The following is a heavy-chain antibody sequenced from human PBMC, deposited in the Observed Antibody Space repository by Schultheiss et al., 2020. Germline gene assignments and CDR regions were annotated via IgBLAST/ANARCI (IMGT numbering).Heavy chain of an antibody. Sequence: GGSLRLSCAASGFAFSSYVLHWVRRAPGKGLEWVAVISYDGSNKYYADSVKGRFTISRDNAKNSLYLQMNSLRAEDTAVCYCARDGWSVGYYYYYGMDVWGQGTTVTVSS. J-gene: IGHJ6*02. CDR3: ARDGWSVGYYYYYGMDV. D-gene: IGHD2-15*01. CDR2: ISYDGSNK. CDR1: GFAFSSYV. V-gene: IGHV3-30*03.